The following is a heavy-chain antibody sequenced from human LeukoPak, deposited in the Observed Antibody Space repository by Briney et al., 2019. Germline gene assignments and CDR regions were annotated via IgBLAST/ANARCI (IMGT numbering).Heavy chain of an antibody. Sequence: GGSPRLSCAASGFTFSNYWMRWVRQAPGKGLEWVANIKQDGSEKNYVDSVKGRFTISRDNAKNSLYLQMNSLRAEDAAVYYCASGLELDYWGQGTLVTVSS. V-gene: IGHV3-7*03. J-gene: IGHJ4*02. CDR3: ASGLELDY. CDR2: IKQDGSEK. CDR1: GFTFSNYW.